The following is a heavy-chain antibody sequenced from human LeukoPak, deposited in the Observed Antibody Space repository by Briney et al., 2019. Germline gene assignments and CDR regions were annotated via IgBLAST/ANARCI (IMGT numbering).Heavy chain of an antibody. CDR2: IDPSDSYT. Sequence: SLXISXKXSGYSFTSYWISWVRQMPGKGLEWMXXIDPSDSYTNYSPSFQGHVTISADKSISTAYLQWSSLKASDTAMYYCARLSGYSYGPDFDYWGQGTLVTVSS. D-gene: IGHD5-18*01. CDR1: GYSFTSYW. V-gene: IGHV5-10-1*01. J-gene: IGHJ4*02. CDR3: ARLSGYSYGPDFDY.